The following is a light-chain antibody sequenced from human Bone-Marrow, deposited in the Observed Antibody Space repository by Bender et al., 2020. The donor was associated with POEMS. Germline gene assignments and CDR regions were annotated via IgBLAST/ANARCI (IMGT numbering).Light chain of an antibody. CDR3: SSYTSSSTRV. V-gene: IGLV2-14*02. CDR2: EVS. J-gene: IGLJ1*01. CDR1: SSDIGGYNF. Sequence: QSALTQPASVSGSPGQSITISCTGTSSDIGGYNFVSWYQQHPGKAPKLMIYEVSQRPSGVPDRFSGSKSGNTASLTISGLQAEDEVEYYCSSYTSSSTRVFGTGTKVTVL.